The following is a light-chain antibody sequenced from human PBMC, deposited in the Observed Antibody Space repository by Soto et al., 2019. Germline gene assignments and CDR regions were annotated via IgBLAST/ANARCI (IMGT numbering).Light chain of an antibody. J-gene: IGLJ1*01. Sequence: QSALTQPPSASGAPGQSVTISCTGTSSDVGGYNYVSWYQQYPGKVPKLMVYEVNQRRSGVRDRFSGSKSGNTASLTVYVLEDEDEPHYCCRSYAGGNKVFGTGTKLA. CDR1: SSDVGGYNY. CDR3: RSYAGGNKV. V-gene: IGLV2-8*01. CDR2: EVN.